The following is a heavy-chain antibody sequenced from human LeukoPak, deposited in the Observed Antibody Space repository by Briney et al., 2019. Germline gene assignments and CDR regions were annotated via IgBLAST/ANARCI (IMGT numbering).Heavy chain of an antibody. CDR1: GFTFKSYD. CDR2: INTAGDT. Sequence: PGGSLRLSCAASGFTFKSYDMHWVRQAAGEGPEWVSAINTAGDTYYQGSVKGRFTISRENAKNSLYLQMNSLRAGDTAVYYCASGGRGSSRFGNWGQGTLVTVSS. V-gene: IGHV3-13*01. D-gene: IGHD6-13*01. J-gene: IGHJ4*02. CDR3: ASGGRGSSRFGN.